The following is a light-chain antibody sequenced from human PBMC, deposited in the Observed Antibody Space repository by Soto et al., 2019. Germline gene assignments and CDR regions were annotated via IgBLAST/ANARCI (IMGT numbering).Light chain of an antibody. CDR3: QQYDSSPAVT. CDR2: GAS. J-gene: IGKJ4*01. Sequence: EIVLTQSPDTVSLSPGERATLSCRASQSVGSSYLAWYQQKPGQAPRLLIYGASSRATGIPDRFSGSGSGTDFTLIISRLEPEDFAVYFCQQYDSSPAVTFGGGTKVEIK. V-gene: IGKV3-20*01. CDR1: QSVGSSY.